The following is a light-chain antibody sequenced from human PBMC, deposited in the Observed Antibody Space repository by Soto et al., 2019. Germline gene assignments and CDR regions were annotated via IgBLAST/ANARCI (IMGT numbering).Light chain of an antibody. CDR2: SNT. CDR3: QCYDNILSAVV. V-gene: IGLV1-40*01. Sequence: QSVLTQPPSVSGAPGQRVTISCTGSSSSVGAGYDVHWYQHLPGTAPKLLIFSNTNRPSGVPDRFSGSKSGTSVSLAIAGLQAEDEGDYYCQCYDNILSAVVFGGGTQLTVL. J-gene: IGLJ2*01. CDR1: SSSVGAGYD.